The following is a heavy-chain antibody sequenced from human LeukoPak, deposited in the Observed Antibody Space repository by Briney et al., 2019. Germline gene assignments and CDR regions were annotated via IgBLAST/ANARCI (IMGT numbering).Heavy chain of an antibody. CDR1: GFTFSSYS. J-gene: IGHJ4*02. CDR3: ARDLPLYDILTGYYSLEGHSFDY. Sequence: PGGSLRLSCAASGFTFSSYSMNWVRQAPGKGLEWVSSISSSSSYIYYADSVKGRFTISRDNAKNSLYLQMNSLRAEDTAVYYCARDLPLYDILTGYYSLEGHSFDYWGQGTLVTVSS. D-gene: IGHD3-9*01. V-gene: IGHV3-21*01. CDR2: ISSSSSYI.